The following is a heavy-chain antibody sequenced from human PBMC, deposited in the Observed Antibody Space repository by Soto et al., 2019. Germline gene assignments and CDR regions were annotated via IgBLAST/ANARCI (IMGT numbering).Heavy chain of an antibody. Sequence: GGSLRLSCAASGFTFSDYSMNWIRQAPGKGLEWISYISSGSKIIYYADSVKGRFTISRNNAESSLSLQMNSLRDEDTAVYYCARGGAYSDYNLVDYFDHWGRGTLVTVSS. J-gene: IGHJ4*02. CDR2: ISSGSKII. D-gene: IGHD1-1*01. V-gene: IGHV3-48*02. CDR3: ARGGAYSDYNLVDYFDH. CDR1: GFTFSDYS.